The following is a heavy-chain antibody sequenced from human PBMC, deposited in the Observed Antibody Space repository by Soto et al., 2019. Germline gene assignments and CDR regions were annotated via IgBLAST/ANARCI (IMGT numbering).Heavy chain of an antibody. CDR1: GFTFSRFW. Sequence: GGSLRLSCAASGFTFSRFWMSWVRQAPGKGLEWVAVISSDRRDKYYADSVRGRFTVSRDESKNTLYLHMNTLRPDDTAVYYCAKASLGIFKYLDLWGRGTLVTVSS. CDR3: AKASLGIFKYLDL. CDR2: ISSDRRDK. D-gene: IGHD7-27*01. V-gene: IGHV3-30*18. J-gene: IGHJ2*01.